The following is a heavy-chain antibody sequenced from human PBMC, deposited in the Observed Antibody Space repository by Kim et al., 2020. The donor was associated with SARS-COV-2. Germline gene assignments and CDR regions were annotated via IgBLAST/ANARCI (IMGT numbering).Heavy chain of an antibody. D-gene: IGHD5-12*01. CDR1: GYSFTSYW. J-gene: IGHJ6*02. Sequence: GESLKISCKGSGYSFTSYWIGWVRQMPGKGLEWVGIIYPGDSDTRYRPSFQGQVTISADKSISTAYLQWSSLKASDTAMYYCARHIRGRDGYNYKGHYYYGMDVWGQGTTVTVSS. CDR2: IYPGDSDT. CDR3: ARHIRGRDGYNYKGHYYYGMDV. V-gene: IGHV5-51*01.